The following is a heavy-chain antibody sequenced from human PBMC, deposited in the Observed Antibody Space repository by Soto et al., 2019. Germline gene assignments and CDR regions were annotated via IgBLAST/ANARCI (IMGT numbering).Heavy chain of an antibody. J-gene: IGHJ4*02. CDR2: INGDGTTT. D-gene: IGHD5-12*01. Sequence: EAQLVESGGGLVQPGGSLRLSCAASGFTFSGYWMHWVRQAPERGLVWVSRINGDGTTTHYADSVKGRFTISRDNAKNTLYLQMNSLRAEDKAVYSCVRSREGYNLGADYWGQGTLVTVSS. V-gene: IGHV3-74*01. CDR1: GFTFSGYW. CDR3: VRSREGYNLGADY.